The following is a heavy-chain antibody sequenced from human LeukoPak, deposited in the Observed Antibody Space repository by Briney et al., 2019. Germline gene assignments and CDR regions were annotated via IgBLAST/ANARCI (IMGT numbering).Heavy chain of an antibody. Sequence: ASVKVSCKASGYTFSSYGISWVRQAPGQGLEWMGWISAYNGNTNYAQKVQGRVTMNTDTSTSTAYMEVKSLRSDDTAVYYCARSGANGYYYYYYYMDVWGKGTTVTVSS. D-gene: IGHD4/OR15-4a*01. V-gene: IGHV1-18*01. J-gene: IGHJ6*03. CDR1: GYTFSSYG. CDR3: ARSGANGYYYYYYYMDV. CDR2: ISAYNGNT.